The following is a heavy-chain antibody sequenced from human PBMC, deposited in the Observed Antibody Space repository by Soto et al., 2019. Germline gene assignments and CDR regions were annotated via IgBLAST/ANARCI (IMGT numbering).Heavy chain of an antibody. J-gene: IGHJ4*02. D-gene: IGHD4-17*01. V-gene: IGHV3-73*01. CDR2: IRSKANNYAT. CDR1: GFTFRGFA. CDR3: TRGYGDYVRDY. Sequence: GGSLRLSCAVSGFTFRGFAMHWVRQASGKGLEWVGRIRSKANNYATAYAASVKGRFTISRDDSKNTAYLQMNSLKSEDTAVYYCTRGYGDYVRDYWGQGTLVTVPQ.